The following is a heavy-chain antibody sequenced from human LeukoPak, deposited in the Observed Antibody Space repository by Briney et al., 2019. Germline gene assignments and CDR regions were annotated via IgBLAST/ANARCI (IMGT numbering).Heavy chain of an antibody. CDR1: GFTFSSYW. V-gene: IGHV3-74*01. CDR2: INSDGSST. J-gene: IGHJ4*02. Sequence: GGSLGLSCAASGFTFSSYWMHWVRQAPGKGLVWVSRINSDGSSTSYADSVKGRFTISRDNSKNTLYLQMNSLRAEDTAVYYCAKGAYLVGATFDYWGQGTLVTVSS. CDR3: AKGAYLVGATFDY. D-gene: IGHD1-26*01.